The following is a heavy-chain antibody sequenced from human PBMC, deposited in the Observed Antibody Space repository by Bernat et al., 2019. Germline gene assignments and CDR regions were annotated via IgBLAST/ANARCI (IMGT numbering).Heavy chain of an antibody. J-gene: IGHJ4*02. V-gene: IGHV3-48*03. Sequence: EVQLVESGGGLVQPGGSLRLSCAASGFTFSSYEMNWVRQAPGKGLEWVSYISSSGSTIYYADSVKGRFTISRDNAKNSLYLQMNSLRAEDTAVYYCARPTVSSPPYFDYWGQGTLVTVSS. D-gene: IGHD4-17*01. CDR2: ISSSGSTI. CDR3: ARPTVSSPPYFDY. CDR1: GFTFSSYE.